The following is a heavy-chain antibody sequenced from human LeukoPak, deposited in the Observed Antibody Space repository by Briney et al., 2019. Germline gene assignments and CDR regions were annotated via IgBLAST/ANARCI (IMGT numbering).Heavy chain of an antibody. Sequence: SETLSLTCTVSGGSISSGSYYWSWIRQPAGKGPEWIGRIYTSGSTNYNPSLKSRLTISVDTYKNQFSLKLSSVTAADTAVYYCARGVPNSGNYYWFDPWGQGTLVTVSS. CDR1: GGSISSGSYY. CDR3: ARGVPNSGNYYWFDP. CDR2: IYTSGST. J-gene: IGHJ5*02. D-gene: IGHD1-26*01. V-gene: IGHV4-61*02.